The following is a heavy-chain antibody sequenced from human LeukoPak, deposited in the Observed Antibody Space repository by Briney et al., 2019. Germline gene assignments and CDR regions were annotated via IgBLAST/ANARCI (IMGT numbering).Heavy chain of an antibody. CDR3: ARALYRYCSGGSCYSGYFQH. D-gene: IGHD2-15*01. CDR2: INHSGST. J-gene: IGHJ1*01. V-gene: IGHV4-34*01. CDR1: GGSFSGYY. Sequence: SETLSLTCAVYGGSFSGYYWSWIRQPPGKGLEWIGEINHSGSTNYNPSLKSRVTISVDTSKNQFSLKLSSVTAADTAVYYCARALYRYCSGGSCYSGYFQHWGQGTLVTVSS.